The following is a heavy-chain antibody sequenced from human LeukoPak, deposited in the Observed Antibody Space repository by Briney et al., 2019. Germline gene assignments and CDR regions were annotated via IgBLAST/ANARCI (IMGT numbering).Heavy chain of an antibody. J-gene: IGHJ3*02. Sequence: GASVKVSCKASGYNFATYGISWVRQAPGQGLEWMGWIAPYNDNANSAQKFQGRLSMTADTSTSTAYMELRSLRSDDTAVYYCARGVTYGSGSYYFAGNDAFDIWGQGTMVTVSS. CDR2: IAPYNDNA. V-gene: IGHV1-18*01. D-gene: IGHD3-10*01. CDR1: GYNFATYG. CDR3: ARGVTYGSGSYYFAGNDAFDI.